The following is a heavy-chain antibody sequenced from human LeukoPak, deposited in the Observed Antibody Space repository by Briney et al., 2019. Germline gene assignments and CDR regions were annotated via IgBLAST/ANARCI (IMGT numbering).Heavy chain of an antibody. CDR1: GFSFSNSS. V-gene: IGHV3-30-3*01. Sequence: GRSLRLSCAASGFSFSNSSMHWVRQAPGKGLERVAVISCDGTNKYYADSVKGRFTISRDKSKNTLYVQMSSLRGDDTGVYYCASGSSVDCSRTSCPPTDYWGQGTLVTVSS. CDR3: ASGSSVDCSRTSCPPTDY. CDR2: ISCDGTNK. J-gene: IGHJ4*02. D-gene: IGHD2-2*01.